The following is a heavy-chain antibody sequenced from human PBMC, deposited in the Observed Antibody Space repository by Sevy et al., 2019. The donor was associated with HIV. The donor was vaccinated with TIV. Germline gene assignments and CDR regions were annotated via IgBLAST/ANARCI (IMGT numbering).Heavy chain of an antibody. Sequence: SETLSLTCSVSGDSISSGYYWGWIRQPPGKGLEWIGTIYHTGNTYYNPSLGSRVTISVDTSKSQFSLNLSSVTAADTAVYYCARQPIALSGTSFDYWGLGTLVTVSS. V-gene: IGHV4-38-2*01. J-gene: IGHJ4*02. CDR2: IYHTGNT. CDR3: ARQPIALSGTSFDY. D-gene: IGHD6-19*01. CDR1: GDSISSGYY.